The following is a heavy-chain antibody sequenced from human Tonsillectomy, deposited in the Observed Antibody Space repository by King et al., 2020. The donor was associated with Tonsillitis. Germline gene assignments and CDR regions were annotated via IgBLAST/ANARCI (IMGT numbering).Heavy chain of an antibody. CDR1: GGAISRGDDF. D-gene: IGHD2-15*01. V-gene: IGHV4-31*03. Sequence: QLQESGPGLVKPSQTLSLTCTVSGGAISRGDDFLSWIRQHPGKGLELIADISYTGCTYYKPSLKSRVTISVDTSKNQFSLRLTSVSAADTAVYYCAGSGATFDSWGQGTLVTVSS. CDR2: ISYTGCT. CDR3: AGSGATFDS. J-gene: IGHJ4*02.